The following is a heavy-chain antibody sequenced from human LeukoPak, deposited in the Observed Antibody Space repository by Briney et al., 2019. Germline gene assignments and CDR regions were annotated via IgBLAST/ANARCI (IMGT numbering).Heavy chain of an antibody. CDR2: IYYSGST. CDR1: GGSISSGGYY. V-gene: IGHV4-31*03. D-gene: IGHD3-22*01. Sequence: SETLSLTCTVSGGSISSGGYYWSWIRQHPGKGLEWIGYIYYSGSTYYNPSLKSRVTISVDTSKNQFSLKLSSVTAADTAVYYCAREVRPPNYYDSSGYYYFDYWGQGTLVTVSS. CDR3: AREVRPPNYYDSSGYYYFDY. J-gene: IGHJ4*02.